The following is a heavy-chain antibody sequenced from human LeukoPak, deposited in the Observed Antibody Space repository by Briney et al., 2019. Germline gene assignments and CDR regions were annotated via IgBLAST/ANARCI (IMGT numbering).Heavy chain of an antibody. Sequence: GGSLRLSCTASGFAFSSHAMSWVRQAPEKGLEWVSSITNDNYDTFYADSVKGRFTISRDESKNTLYLQMKSLRAEDTAVYYCAREGISRKMDFDYWGQGTLVTVSS. D-gene: IGHD2/OR15-2a*01. CDR1: GFAFSSHA. V-gene: IGHV3-23*01. CDR2: ITNDNYDT. J-gene: IGHJ4*02. CDR3: AREGISRKMDFDY.